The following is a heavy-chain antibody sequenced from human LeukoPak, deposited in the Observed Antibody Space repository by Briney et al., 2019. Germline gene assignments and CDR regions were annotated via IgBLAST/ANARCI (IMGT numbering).Heavy chain of an antibody. CDR1: GGSISSYY. J-gene: IGHJ4*02. CDR3: AXXXXYPKYRNSGSQYFDY. CDR2: IYYSGST. D-gene: IGHD1-26*01. V-gene: IGHV4-59*01. Sequence: SETLSLTCTVSGGSISSYYWSWIRQPPGKGLEWIGYIYYSGSTNYNPSLKSRVTISVDTSKNQFSLKLSSVIAADTAVYYCAXXXXYPKYRNSGSQYFDYWGQGTLVTVSS.